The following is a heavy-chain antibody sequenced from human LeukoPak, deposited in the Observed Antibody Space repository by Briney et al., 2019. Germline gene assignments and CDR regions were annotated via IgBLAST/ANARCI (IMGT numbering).Heavy chain of an antibody. CDR1: GFTFSSYT. V-gene: IGHV3-30-3*01. D-gene: IGHD6-13*01. CDR2: ISYEASNK. J-gene: IGHJ4*02. Sequence: GTSLRLSCVASGFTFSSYTMHWVRQAPGKGLEWVAVISYEASNKHYADPVKGRFTISRDNSKNTLYLQMNSLSAEDTAVYYCARDLIEYSSSWYGYYWGQGTLVTVSS. CDR3: ARDLIEYSSSWYGYY.